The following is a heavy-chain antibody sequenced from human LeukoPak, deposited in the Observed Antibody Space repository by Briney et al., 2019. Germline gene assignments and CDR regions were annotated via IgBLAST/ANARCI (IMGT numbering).Heavy chain of an antibody. D-gene: IGHD5/OR15-5a*01. J-gene: IGHJ4*02. Sequence: SQTVSHTCDISGDSEFSILAVSHWIRQSPSRGLEWLGRTYYRSKWYNEYAVSVKSRITLNPDTSKNQFSLQLNSVTPDDTAIYYCARQGPTRPCLHWRRETLVTVSS. CDR2: TYYRSKWYN. CDR1: GDSEFSILAV. CDR3: ARQGPTRPCLH. V-gene: IGHV6-1*01.